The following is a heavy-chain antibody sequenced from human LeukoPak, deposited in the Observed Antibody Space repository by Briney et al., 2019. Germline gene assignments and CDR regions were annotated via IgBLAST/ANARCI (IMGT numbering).Heavy chain of an antibody. CDR2: INPNSGGT. V-gene: IGHV1-2*02. D-gene: IGHD1-26*01. Sequence: ASVKVSCKASGYTFTGYYMHWVRQAPGQGLEWMGWINPNSGGTNYAQKFQGRVTMTRDTSISTAYMELSRLRSDDTAVYYCARDVSGSYEVDYWGQGTLLTVSS. CDR1: GYTFTGYY. CDR3: ARDVSGSYEVDY. J-gene: IGHJ4*02.